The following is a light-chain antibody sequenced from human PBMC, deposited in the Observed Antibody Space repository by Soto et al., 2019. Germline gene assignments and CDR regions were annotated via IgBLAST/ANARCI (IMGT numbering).Light chain of an antibody. CDR2: EVS. Sequence: QSALTQPASVSGSPGQSITISCTGSNSDVGSFDLVSWFQQYPGKAPKLILYEVSTRPLGVSNRFSGSKYGYTASLTISGLQAEDEGDYYCCSYADTTSLFVFGTGTKLTVL. CDR1: NSDVGSFDL. V-gene: IGLV2-23*02. J-gene: IGLJ1*01. CDR3: CSYADTTSLFV.